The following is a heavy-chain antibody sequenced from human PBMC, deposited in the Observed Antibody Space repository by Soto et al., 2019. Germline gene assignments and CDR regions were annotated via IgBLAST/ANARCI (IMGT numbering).Heavy chain of an antibody. V-gene: IGHV3-30*18. J-gene: IGHJ6*02. CDR1: GFTFTTFG. CDR3: AKDLRASGDYIYYYYGMDV. CDR2: ISYDGHNK. Sequence: QVQLVESGGGVVQPGGSLRLSCTASGFTFTTFGIHWVRQAPGKGLEWVALISYDGHNKYYSDSVKGRFTISRDNYKNPLSLQMNSLRAEDKAVYYCAKDLRASGDYIYYYYGMDVWGQGTTVSVSS. D-gene: IGHD4-17*01.